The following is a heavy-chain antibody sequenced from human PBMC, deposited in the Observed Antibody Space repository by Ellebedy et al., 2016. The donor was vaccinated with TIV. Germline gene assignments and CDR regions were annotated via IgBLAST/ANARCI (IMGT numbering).Heavy chain of an antibody. V-gene: IGHV3-23*01. J-gene: IGHJ4*02. D-gene: IGHD2-21*01. CDR2: ISGSGDST. Sequence: GGSLRLSCAASGFTFSNYAMTWVRQAPGKGLDWVSTISGSGDSTYYADSVKGRFTISRDKSKDTFYLQMNSLRAEDTALYYCATEGDDQYRQSLHCWGQGTLVTVSS. CDR1: GFTFSNYA. CDR3: ATEGDDQYRQSLHC.